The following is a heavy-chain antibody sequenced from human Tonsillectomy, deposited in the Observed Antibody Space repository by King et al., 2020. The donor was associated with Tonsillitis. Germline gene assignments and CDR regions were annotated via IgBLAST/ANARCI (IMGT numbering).Heavy chain of an antibody. J-gene: IGHJ4*02. Sequence: VQLVESGGGVVQPGDSLTLSCTSSAFTFSGNGMHWVRQAAGKGLEWVALIQPDGSTKYYADSVKGRFTISRDNSKNTLYLQMNSLRPADTALYHCATKGSYWSFDYWSQGTLVTVSA. CDR1: AFTFSGNG. CDR3: ATKGSYWSFDY. V-gene: IGHV3-30*02. D-gene: IGHD2-8*02. CDR2: IQPDGSTK.